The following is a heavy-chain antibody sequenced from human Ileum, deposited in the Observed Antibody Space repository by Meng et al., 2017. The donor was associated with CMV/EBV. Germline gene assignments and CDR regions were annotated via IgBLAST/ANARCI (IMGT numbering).Heavy chain of an antibody. D-gene: IGHD2-2*01. J-gene: IGHJ6*02. CDR1: GFTFKNYA. V-gene: IGHV3-21*01. CDR2: ISATGVNI. CDR3: ARHRGTDCSSSTCRPA. Sequence: GESLKISCAASGFTFKNYAFNWVRQAPGKGLEWVSSISATGVNIYYADSVRGRFPISRDDAKNSLSLQMNSLRAEDTAVYYCARHRGTDCSSSTCRPAWGQGTTVTVSS.